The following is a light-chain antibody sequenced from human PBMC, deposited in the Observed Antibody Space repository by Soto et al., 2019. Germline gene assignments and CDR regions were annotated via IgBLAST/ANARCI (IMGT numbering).Light chain of an antibody. CDR2: EGS. V-gene: IGLV2-23*03. CDR1: SSDVGSYRF. CDR3: CSYAGGSNV. J-gene: IGLJ1*01. Sequence: QSALTQPASVSGSPGQSITISCTGTSSDVGSYRFVSWYQQHPGKAPTLMIYEGSERSSGVSDRFSGSKSGNTASLTISGLQAEDEADYFCCSYAGGSNVFGAGTKVTVL.